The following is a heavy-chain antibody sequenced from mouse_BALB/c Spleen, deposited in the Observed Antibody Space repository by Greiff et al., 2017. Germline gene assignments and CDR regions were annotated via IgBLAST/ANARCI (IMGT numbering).Heavy chain of an antibody. CDR1: GFNIKDTY. CDR2: IDPANGNT. Sequence: VQLKQSGAELVKPGASVKLSCTASGFNIKDTYMHWVKQRPEQGLEWIGRIDPANGNTKYDPKFQGKATITADTSSNTAYLQLSSLTSEDTAVYYCARSGIYYGNLYYFDYWGQGTTLTVSS. V-gene: IGHV14-3*02. J-gene: IGHJ2*01. CDR3: ARSGIYYGNLYYFDY. D-gene: IGHD2-1*01.